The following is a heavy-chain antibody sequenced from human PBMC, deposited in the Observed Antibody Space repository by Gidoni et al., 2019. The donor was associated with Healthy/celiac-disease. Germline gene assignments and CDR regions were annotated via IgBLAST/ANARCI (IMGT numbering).Heavy chain of an antibody. CDR3: ARVSGITGTTSYYYGMDV. J-gene: IGHJ6*02. CDR1: GFTFSSHW. V-gene: IGHV3-7*03. CDR2: IKQDGSEK. Sequence: EVQLVESGGGLVQPGGSLRLSCAASGFTFSSHWMSWVRQAPGKGLEWVANIKQDGSEKYYVDSVKGRFTISRDNAKNSLYLQMNSLRAEDTAVYYCARVSGITGTTSYYYGMDVWGQGTTVTVSS. D-gene: IGHD1-7*01.